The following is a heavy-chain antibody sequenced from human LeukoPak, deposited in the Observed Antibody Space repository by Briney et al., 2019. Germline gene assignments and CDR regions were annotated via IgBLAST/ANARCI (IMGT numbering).Heavy chain of an antibody. V-gene: IGHV3-7*03. CDR3: ATGASGSWDF. CDR2: ISPDGSTK. J-gene: IGHJ4*02. CDR1: GFTLSRSW. Sequence: PGGSLRLSCAASGFTLSRSWMSWVRPPPGKGLEWVANISPDGSTKYHMDSVKGRFTISRDNAKDSLYLEMSRLRDDDTAMYYCATGASGSWDFGGQGTLVTVSS. D-gene: IGHD6-13*01.